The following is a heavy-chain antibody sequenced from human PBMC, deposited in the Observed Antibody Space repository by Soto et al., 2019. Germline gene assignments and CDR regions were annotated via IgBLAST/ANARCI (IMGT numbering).Heavy chain of an antibody. D-gene: IGHD2-15*01. Sequence: GGSLRLSCAASGFTFSSYSMNWVRQAPGKGLEWVSYISSSSSTIYYADSVKGRFTISRDNAKNSLYLQMNSLRAEDTAVYYCASSGDRYCSGGSCYWVPFDYWGQGTLVTVSS. V-gene: IGHV3-48*01. CDR3: ASSGDRYCSGGSCYWVPFDY. CDR2: ISSSSSTI. J-gene: IGHJ4*02. CDR1: GFTFSSYS.